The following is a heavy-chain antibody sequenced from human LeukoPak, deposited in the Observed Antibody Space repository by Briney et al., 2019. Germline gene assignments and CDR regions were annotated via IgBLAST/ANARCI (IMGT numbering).Heavy chain of an antibody. CDR3: ARDLAGDGWYGVY. Sequence: GGSLRLSCAASGFTFSSYGMHWVRQAPGKGLEWVSYISSSSSTIYYADSVKGRFTISRDNAKNSLYLQMNSLRAEDTAVYYCARDLAGDGWYGVYWGQGTLVTVSS. V-gene: IGHV3-48*01. D-gene: IGHD6-19*01. J-gene: IGHJ4*02. CDR2: ISSSSSTI. CDR1: GFTFSSYG.